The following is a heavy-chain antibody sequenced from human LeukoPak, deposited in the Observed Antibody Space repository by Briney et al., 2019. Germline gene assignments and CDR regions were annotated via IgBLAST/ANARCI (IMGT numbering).Heavy chain of an antibody. J-gene: IGHJ4*02. Sequence: GGSLRLSCAASGITFSSYGMHWVRQAPGKGLEWVAFIRYDGSNKYYADSVKGRFTISRDNSKNTLYLQMNSLRAEDTAVYYCAKLQSQLTGVDYFDYWGQGTLVTVSS. D-gene: IGHD4-23*01. CDR1: GITFSSYG. CDR3: AKLQSQLTGVDYFDY. CDR2: IRYDGSNK. V-gene: IGHV3-30*02.